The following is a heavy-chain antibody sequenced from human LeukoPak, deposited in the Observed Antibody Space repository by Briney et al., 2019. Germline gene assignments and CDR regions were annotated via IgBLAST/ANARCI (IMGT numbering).Heavy chain of an antibody. J-gene: IGHJ2*01. Sequence: GEALKISCKGSGFSFTGHWIGWVRQLPGKGLERMGIIYGGDPDTRYSPSFQGQVTISADKSITTAYLQWSSLKTSDTAMYYCARPPAAADTLSNWYFDLWGRGTLVTVSS. CDR1: GFSFTGHW. CDR2: IYGGDPDT. CDR3: ARPPAAADTLSNWYFDL. D-gene: IGHD6-13*01. V-gene: IGHV5-51*01.